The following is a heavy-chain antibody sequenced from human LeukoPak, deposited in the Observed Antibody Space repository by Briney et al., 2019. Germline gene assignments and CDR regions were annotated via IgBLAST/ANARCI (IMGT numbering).Heavy chain of an antibody. CDR2: IYYSGST. CDR3: TRGRGVRDGLDY. D-gene: IGHD3-10*01. V-gene: IGHV4-39*07. Sequence: WVRQPPGKGLEWIGSIYYSGSTYYNPSLKSRVTISVDTSKNQFSRKLSSVTAADTAVYYCTRGRGVRDGLDYWGQGTLVTVSS. J-gene: IGHJ4*02.